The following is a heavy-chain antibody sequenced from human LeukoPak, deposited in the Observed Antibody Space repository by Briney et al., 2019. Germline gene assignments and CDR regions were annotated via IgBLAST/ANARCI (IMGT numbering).Heavy chain of an antibody. CDR3: ARDPFFPEGWFDP. CDR1: GGTFSSYA. D-gene: IGHD2/OR15-2a*01. J-gene: IGHJ5*02. Sequence: ASVKVSCKASGGTFSSYAISWVRQAPGQGLEWMGGIIPIFGTANYAQKFQGRVTITTDESTSTAYMELSSLRSEDTAVYYCARDPFFPEGWFDPWGQGTLVTVSS. CDR2: IIPIFGTA. V-gene: IGHV1-69*05.